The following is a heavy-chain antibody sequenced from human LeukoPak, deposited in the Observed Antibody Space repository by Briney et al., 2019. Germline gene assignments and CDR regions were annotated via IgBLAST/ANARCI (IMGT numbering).Heavy chain of an antibody. CDR2: IIPIFGTA. J-gene: IGHJ4*02. CDR3: ARPLEYYYDSSGYLAFDY. V-gene: IGHV1-69*13. Sequence: GASVKVSCKASGGTFSSYAISWVRQAPGQGLEWMGGIIPIFGTANYAQKFQGRVTITADESTSTAYMELSSLRSEDTAVYYCARPLEYYYDSSGYLAFDYWGQGTLVTVSS. D-gene: IGHD3-22*01. CDR1: GGTFSSYA.